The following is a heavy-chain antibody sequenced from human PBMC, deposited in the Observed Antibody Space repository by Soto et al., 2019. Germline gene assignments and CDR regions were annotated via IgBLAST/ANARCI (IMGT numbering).Heavy chain of an antibody. D-gene: IGHD4-17*01. Sequence: PGGSLRLSCAASGFTFRNYDMSWVRQAPGKGLEWVSAISSRGDGPYYTDSVKGRFTISRDNSKNTFFLQLNSLRAEDTAIYYCAKSMTTVTSKFDFWGQGTLVTVSS. V-gene: IGHV3-23*01. CDR3: AKSMTTVTSKFDF. CDR2: ISSRGDGP. J-gene: IGHJ4*02. CDR1: GFTFRNYD.